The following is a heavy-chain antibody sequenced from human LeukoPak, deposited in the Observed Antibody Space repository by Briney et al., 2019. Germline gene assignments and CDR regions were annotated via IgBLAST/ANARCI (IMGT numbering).Heavy chain of an antibody. V-gene: IGHV1-46*01. J-gene: IGHJ6*03. D-gene: IGHD1-1*01. CDR1: GYTFTDYN. CDR2: IKPSGGDT. Sequence: ASVKVSCKTSGYTFTDYNLHWVRQAPGQRLEWMGIIKPSGGDTSYAQTFQGRVFMTRDTSTSTVYMELSSLKSEDTAVYFCARVSWSPGTSYYYMDVWGKGTTVTVSS. CDR3: ARVSWSPGTSYYYMDV.